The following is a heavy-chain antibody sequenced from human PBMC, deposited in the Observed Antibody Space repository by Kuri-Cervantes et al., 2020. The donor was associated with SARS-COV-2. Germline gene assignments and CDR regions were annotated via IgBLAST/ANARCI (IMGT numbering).Heavy chain of an antibody. CDR2: ISWDGGST. D-gene: IGHD3-10*01. CDR1: GFTFDDYT. Sequence: GGSLRLSCAAAGFTFDDYTVHWVRQAPGKGLEWVSLISWDGGSTYYADSVKGRFTIYRDNSKNSLYLQMNSLRAEDTAVYYCAKDQYYYGSGKDGMDVWGQGTTVTVSS. V-gene: IGHV3-43*01. J-gene: IGHJ6*02. CDR3: AKDQYYYGSGKDGMDV.